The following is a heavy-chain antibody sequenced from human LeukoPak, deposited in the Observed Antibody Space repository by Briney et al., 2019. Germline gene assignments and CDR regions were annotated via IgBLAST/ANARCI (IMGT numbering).Heavy chain of an antibody. D-gene: IGHD4-17*01. CDR3: ARLNDGDRYYYYYYMDV. Sequence: PSETLSLTCTVYGGSFSAYYWSWIRQPPGKGLEWIGEINHSGSTNYSPSLKSRVTISVDTSKNQFSLKLSSVTAADTAVYYCARLNDGDRYYYYYYMDVWGKGTTVTVSS. V-gene: IGHV4-34*01. CDR1: GGSFSAYY. CDR2: INHSGST. J-gene: IGHJ6*03.